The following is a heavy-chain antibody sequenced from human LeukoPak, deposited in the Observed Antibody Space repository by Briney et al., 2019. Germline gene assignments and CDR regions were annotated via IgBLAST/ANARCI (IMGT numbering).Heavy chain of an antibody. CDR2: IYTSGST. CDR1: GGSISSYY. Sequence: SETLSLTCTVSGGSISSYYWSWIRQPAGKGLEWIGRIYTSGSTNYNPSLKSRVTISVATSKKQSSLKVRSVTAADTAVYYCARSLGAPYNWFDPWGQGTLVTVSS. J-gene: IGHJ5*02. CDR3: ARSLGAPYNWFDP. V-gene: IGHV4-4*07.